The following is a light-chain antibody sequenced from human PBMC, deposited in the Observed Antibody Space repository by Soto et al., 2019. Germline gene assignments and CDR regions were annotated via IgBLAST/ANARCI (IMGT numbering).Light chain of an antibody. CDR3: SSYTSSSTLPGV. J-gene: IGLJ1*01. CDR1: SSDVGGYNY. V-gene: IGLV2-14*01. CDR2: DVS. Sequence: QSALTQPASVSGSPGQSITISCTGTSSDVGGYNYVSWYQQHPGKAPKLMIYDVSNRPSGVSNRFSGSKSGNTASLTISGLQAEDDADYYCSSYTSSSTLPGVFGTGTKATVL.